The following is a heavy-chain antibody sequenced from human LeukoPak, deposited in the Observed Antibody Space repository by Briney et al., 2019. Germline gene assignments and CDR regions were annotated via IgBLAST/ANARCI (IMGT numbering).Heavy chain of an antibody. D-gene: IGHD3-22*01. CDR3: ARQDYYDTGTWYFDL. Sequence: SETLSLTCAVSGGSISRSNWWSWVRQPPGKGLEWIGEIYHSGNTKYNPSLKSRVTISMDKSKNQFSLKLSSVTAADTAVYYCARQDYYDTGTWYFDLWGRGTLVTVSS. CDR1: GGSISRSNW. CDR2: IYHSGNT. V-gene: IGHV4-4*02. J-gene: IGHJ2*01.